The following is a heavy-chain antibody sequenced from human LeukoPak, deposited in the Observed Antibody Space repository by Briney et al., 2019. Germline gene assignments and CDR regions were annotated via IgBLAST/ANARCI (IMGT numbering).Heavy chain of an antibody. Sequence: GGSLRLSCAASGFTFSSYGMHWVRQAPGKGLEWVAFIRYDGSNKYYADSVKGRFTISRDNSKNTLYLQMNSLRAEDTGVYYCANLGYCSSTSCYYYYYYMDVWGKGTTVTVSS. V-gene: IGHV3-30*02. J-gene: IGHJ6*03. CDR1: GFTFSSYG. CDR3: ANLGYCSSTSCYYYYYYMDV. CDR2: IRYDGSNK. D-gene: IGHD2-2*01.